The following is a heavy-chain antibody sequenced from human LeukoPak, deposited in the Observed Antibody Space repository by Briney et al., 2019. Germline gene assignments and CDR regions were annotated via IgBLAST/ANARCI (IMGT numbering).Heavy chain of an antibody. CDR2: ISSSGSYK. V-gene: IGHV3-11*03. J-gene: IGHJ5*02. D-gene: IGHD3-10*01. CDR1: GFSFSDSY. CDR3: ARYRNALVRESYGAWFDP. Sequence: GGSLRLSCAASGFSFSDSYMTWIRQAPGKGLEWVAYISSSGSYKDYADSVRGRFAISRDNGKNSLFLQMNSLRLEDTAVYYCARYRNALVRESYGAWFDPWGQGTLVTVSS.